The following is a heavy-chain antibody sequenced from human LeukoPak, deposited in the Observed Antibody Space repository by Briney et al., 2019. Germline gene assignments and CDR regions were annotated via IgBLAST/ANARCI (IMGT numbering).Heavy chain of an antibody. V-gene: IGHV3-30*18. Sequence: GGSLRLSCAASGFSFSTDGMHWVRQAPGKGLEWVAVISNDGSNKYYADSVKGRFTISRDNSKNTLYLQMNSLRVEDTAVYYCAKDLIATGWFDPWGQGTLVTVSS. CDR2: ISNDGSNK. CDR3: AKDLIATGWFDP. CDR1: GFSFSTDG. D-gene: IGHD1-1*01. J-gene: IGHJ5*02.